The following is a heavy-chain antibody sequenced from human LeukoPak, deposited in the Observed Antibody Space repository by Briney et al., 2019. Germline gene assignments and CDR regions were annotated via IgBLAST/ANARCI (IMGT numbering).Heavy chain of an antibody. CDR1: GFSFNTYA. D-gene: IGHD4/OR15-4a*01. CDR2: ISYDGSNK. CDR3: ARGVLTGGTYFAY. Sequence: GRSLRLSCAASGFSFNTYAMHWVRQARGKGLEWVAVISYDGSNKYYADSVKGRFAISRDNSRNTLYLQINSLRAEDTAAYFCARGVLTGGTYFAYWGLGTLVTVSS. V-gene: IGHV3-30*09. J-gene: IGHJ4*02.